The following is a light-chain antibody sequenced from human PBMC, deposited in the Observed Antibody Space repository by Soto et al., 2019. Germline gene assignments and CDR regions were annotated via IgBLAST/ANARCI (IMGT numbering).Light chain of an antibody. CDR3: QHRGDWPLFS. V-gene: IGKV3-11*01. J-gene: IGKJ3*01. CDR1: QSVSSS. Sequence: EIVLTQSPATLSLSPGERATLSCRASQSVSSSLAWYQQKPGQAPRLLIYAASNRATGIPARFSGSGSGTDFPLTISSLEPEDFAVYYCQHRGDWPLFSFGPGTKVDIK. CDR2: AAS.